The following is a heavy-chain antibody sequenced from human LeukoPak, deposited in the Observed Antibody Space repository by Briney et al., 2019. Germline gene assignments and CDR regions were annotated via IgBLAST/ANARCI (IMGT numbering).Heavy chain of an antibody. V-gene: IGHV4-4*02. D-gene: IGHD3-22*01. CDR2: MYLSGTT. CDR3: AGLVGRYSSGLYYYYFDY. CDR1: GDSINSLDL. J-gene: IGHJ4*02. Sequence: SETLSLTCTVSGDSINSLDLWSWVRQPPGKGLEWIGEMYLSGTTHSNPSVKSRVTISIDKAKNQFFLNLSSVTAADTAVYYCAGLVGRYSSGLYYYYFDYWGQGTLVTVSS.